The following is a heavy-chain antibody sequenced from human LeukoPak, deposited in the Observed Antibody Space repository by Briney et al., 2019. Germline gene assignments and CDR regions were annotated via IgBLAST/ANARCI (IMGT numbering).Heavy chain of an antibody. CDR3: ARRGYGRNYFDY. D-gene: IGHD5-18*01. CDR1: GGSISSGGYS. Sequence: SETLSLTCAVSGGSISSGGYSWSWIRQPPGKGLEWIGYIYHSGSTYYNPSLKSRVTISVDRSKNQFSLKLSSVTAADTAVYYCARRGYGRNYFDYWGQGTLVTVSS. CDR2: IYHSGST. V-gene: IGHV4-30-2*01. J-gene: IGHJ4*02.